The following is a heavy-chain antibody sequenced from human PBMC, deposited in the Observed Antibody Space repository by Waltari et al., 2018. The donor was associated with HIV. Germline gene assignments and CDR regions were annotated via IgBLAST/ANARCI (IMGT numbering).Heavy chain of an antibody. CDR3: ASAAGPFDN. D-gene: IGHD6-13*01. CDR2: IWSDGSNK. Sequence: QVQLVESGGGVVQHGRSLRLSCEAAGPIFSIYGMHWVRQAPGKGLEWVAVIWSDGSNKYYADSVKGRFTISRDNSKNTLYLQMNSLRAEDTAVYYCASAAGPFDNWGQGTLVTVSS. J-gene: IGHJ4*02. CDR1: GPIFSIYG. V-gene: IGHV3-33*01.